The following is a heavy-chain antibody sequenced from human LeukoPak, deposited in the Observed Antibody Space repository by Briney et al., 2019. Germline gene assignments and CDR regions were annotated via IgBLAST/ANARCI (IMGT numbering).Heavy chain of an antibody. CDR2: INHSGST. Sequence: SSETLSLTCAVYGGSFSGYYWSWIRQPPGKGLEWIGEINHSGSTNYNPSLKSRVTISVDTSKNQFSLKLSSVTAADTAVYYCASIEMATAKLDYWGQGTLVTVSS. V-gene: IGHV4-34*01. CDR3: ASIEMATAKLDY. D-gene: IGHD5-24*01. J-gene: IGHJ4*02. CDR1: GGSFSGYY.